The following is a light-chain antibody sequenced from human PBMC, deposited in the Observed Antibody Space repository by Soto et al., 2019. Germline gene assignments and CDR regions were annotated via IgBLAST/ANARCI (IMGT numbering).Light chain of an antibody. J-gene: IGLJ2*01. V-gene: IGLV2-8*01. CDR2: EVS. CDR3: SSYAGSNTFVV. CDR1: SSDVGGYNY. Sequence: QSVLTQPPSASGSPGQSVTISCTGTSSDVGGYNYVSWYQHHPGKAPKLMIYEVSKRPSGVPDRFSGSKSGNTASLTVSGLQAEYEAEYYCSSYAGSNTFVVFGGGTKLTVL.